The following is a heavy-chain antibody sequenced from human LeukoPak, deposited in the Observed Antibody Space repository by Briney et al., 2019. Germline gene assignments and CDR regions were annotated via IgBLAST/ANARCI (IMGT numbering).Heavy chain of an antibody. CDR2: FDPEDGER. Sequence: ASVKVSCKVSGYTLTELSMHWVRQAPGKGLEWMGGFDPEDGERIYAQKFQGRVTMTEDTSTDTAYMELSSLRSEDTAVYCCATDRERPYYYGSGSYYSLVYWGQGTLVTVPS. CDR1: GYTLTELS. V-gene: IGHV1-24*01. J-gene: IGHJ4*02. CDR3: ATDRERPYYYGSGSYYSLVY. D-gene: IGHD3-10*01.